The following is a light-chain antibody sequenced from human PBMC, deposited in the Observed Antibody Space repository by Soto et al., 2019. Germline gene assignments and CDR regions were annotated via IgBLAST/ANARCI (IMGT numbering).Light chain of an antibody. Sequence: QSALTQPPSVSGAPGQRVTISCTGISSNIGAGYGVHWYQQLPGTAPKLLIYGNSNRPSGVPDRFSGSKSGTSASLAITGLQAEDEADYYCQSYDSSLSGRVFGTGTKVTVL. J-gene: IGLJ1*01. CDR2: GNS. CDR3: QSYDSSLSGRV. CDR1: SSNIGAGYG. V-gene: IGLV1-40*01.